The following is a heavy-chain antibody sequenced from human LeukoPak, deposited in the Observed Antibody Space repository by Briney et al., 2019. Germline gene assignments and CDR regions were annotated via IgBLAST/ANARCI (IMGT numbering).Heavy chain of an antibody. Sequence: GGSLRLSCAASGFTFSGYGMHWVRQAPGKGLDWVAVIENDGSNKYYADSVKGRFTISRDNSKNTLYLQMNSLRAEDTAVYYCARGGSYLSAFDIWGQGTMVTVSS. CDR1: GFTFSGYG. CDR3: ARGGSYLSAFDI. J-gene: IGHJ3*02. CDR2: IENDGSNK. D-gene: IGHD1-26*01. V-gene: IGHV3-33*08.